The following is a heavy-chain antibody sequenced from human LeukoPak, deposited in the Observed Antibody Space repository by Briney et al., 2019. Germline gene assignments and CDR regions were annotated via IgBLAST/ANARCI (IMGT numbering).Heavy chain of an antibody. CDR1: GFTFSSYV. D-gene: IGHD3-9*01. CDR3: ARDLKFVDWAKIFDY. Sequence: PGGSLRLSCAASGFTFSSYVMSWVRQAPGKGLEWVSSINGSGGRTHYADSVKGRFTISRDNAKNTLYLQMNSLRAEDTAVYYCARDLKFVDWAKIFDYWGQGTLVTVSS. V-gene: IGHV3-23*01. CDR2: INGSGGRT. J-gene: IGHJ4*02.